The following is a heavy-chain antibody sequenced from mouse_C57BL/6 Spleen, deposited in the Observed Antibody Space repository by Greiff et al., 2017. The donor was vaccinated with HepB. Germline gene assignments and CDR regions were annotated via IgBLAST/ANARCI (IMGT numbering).Heavy chain of an antibody. Sequence: VQLQQPGAELVKPGASVKLSCKASGYTFTSYWMQGVKQRPGQGLEWIGEIDPSDSYTNYNQKLKGKATLTVDTSSSTAYMQRSSLTSEDSAVYYCARRGYYYGSSDGYFDVWGTGATVTVSS. CDR1: GYTFTSYW. V-gene: IGHV1-50*01. CDR3: ARRGYYYGSSDGYFDV. D-gene: IGHD1-1*01. J-gene: IGHJ1*03. CDR2: IDPSDSYT.